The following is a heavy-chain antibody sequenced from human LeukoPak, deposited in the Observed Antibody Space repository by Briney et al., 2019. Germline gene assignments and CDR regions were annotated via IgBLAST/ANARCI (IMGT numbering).Heavy chain of an antibody. CDR1: GSTFSSYS. J-gene: IGHJ5*02. V-gene: IGHV3-21*01. Sequence: GGSLRLSCAASGSTFSSYSMNWVRQAPGKGLEWVSSISSSSSYIYYADSVKGRFTISRDNAKNSLYLQMNSLRAEDTAVYYCARAGMITFGGVIVYWFDPWGQGTLVTVSS. D-gene: IGHD3-16*02. CDR3: ARAGMITFGGVIVYWFDP. CDR2: ISSSSSYI.